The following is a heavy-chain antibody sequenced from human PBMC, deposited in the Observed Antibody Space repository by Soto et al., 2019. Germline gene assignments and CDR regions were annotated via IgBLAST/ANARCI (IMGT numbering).Heavy chain of an antibody. D-gene: IGHD2-21*01. CDR2: ISYDETNK. V-gene: IGHV3-30*18. CDR3: EKWCGSELSYFDY. CDR1: GFTFSTFG. Sequence: GGSLRLSCAASGFTFSTFGMHWVRQAPGKGLEWVAVISYDETNKYYADSVKGRFTTSRDNSKNTLYLQMNSLRAEDTAVYYCEKWCGSELSYFDYWGQGTLVTVSS. J-gene: IGHJ4*02.